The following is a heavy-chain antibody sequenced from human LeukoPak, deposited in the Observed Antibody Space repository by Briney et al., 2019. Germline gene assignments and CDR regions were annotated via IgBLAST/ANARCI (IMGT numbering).Heavy chain of an antibody. V-gene: IGHV3-30*18. D-gene: IGHD3-10*01. Sequence: GGSLRLSCAASGFTFSSYGMHWVRQAPGKGLEWVAVISYDGSNKYYADSVKGRFTISRDNSKNTLYLQMNSLRAEDTAVYYCAKGPSGAIVRGVMGDYWGQGTLVTVSS. J-gene: IGHJ4*02. CDR3: AKGPSGAIVRGVMGDY. CDR1: GFTFSSYG. CDR2: ISYDGSNK.